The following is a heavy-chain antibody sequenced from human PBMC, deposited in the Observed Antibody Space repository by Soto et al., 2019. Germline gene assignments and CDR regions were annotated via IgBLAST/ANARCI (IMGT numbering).Heavy chain of an antibody. Sequence: GGSLRLSCAASGFTFSSYDMHWVRQATGKGLEWVSAIGTAGDTYYPGSVKGRFTISRENAKNSLYLQMNSLRAGDTAVYYCARAFIVWGVFNPPNGNYYYYYYMDVWGKGTTVTVSS. CDR1: GFTFSSYD. V-gene: IGHV3-13*01. J-gene: IGHJ6*03. CDR2: IGTAGDT. CDR3: ARAFIVWGVFNPPNGNYYYYYYMDV. D-gene: IGHD3-10*01.